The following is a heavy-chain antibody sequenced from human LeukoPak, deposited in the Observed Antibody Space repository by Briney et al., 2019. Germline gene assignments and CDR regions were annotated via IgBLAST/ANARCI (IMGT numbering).Heavy chain of an antibody. CDR2: ISESATT. J-gene: IGHJ3*01. Sequence: AGGSLSLSCVASGFTPSDFSINWVRPAPGQGLEWLSYISESATTHYADSVKGRFTISRDNAKNSLYLQMNILRDEDTAVYYCARDEAYAFHFWGQGTMVTVSS. V-gene: IGHV3-48*02. CDR3: ARDEAYAFHF. CDR1: GFTPSDFS.